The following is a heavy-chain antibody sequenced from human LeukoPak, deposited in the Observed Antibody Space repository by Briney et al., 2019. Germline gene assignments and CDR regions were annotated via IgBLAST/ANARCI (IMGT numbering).Heavy chain of an antibody. Sequence: PGGSLRLSCVASGLTLSSYSMNWVRQAPGKGLEWVLAITGSGDDTYSADSVKGRFTISRDNSKNTLYLQMNSLRSDDTAVYYRAKGSATARPYYFDYWGQGTLVTVSS. V-gene: IGHV3-23*01. CDR3: AKGSATARPYYFDY. J-gene: IGHJ4*02. CDR2: ITGSGDDT. CDR1: GLTLSSYS. D-gene: IGHD1-26*01.